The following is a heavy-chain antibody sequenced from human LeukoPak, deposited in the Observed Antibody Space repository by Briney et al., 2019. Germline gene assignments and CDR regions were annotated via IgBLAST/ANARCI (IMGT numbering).Heavy chain of an antibody. CDR3: ARTIRWYSSSSYFDY. CDR1: GFTFSSYA. Sequence: GRSLRLSCAASGFTFSSYAMHWVRQAPGKGLEWVAVISYDGSNKYYADSVKGRFTISRDNSKNTLYLQMNSLRAEDTAVYYRARTIRWYSSSSYFDYWGQGTLVTVSS. D-gene: IGHD6-6*01. J-gene: IGHJ4*02. V-gene: IGHV3-30-3*01. CDR2: ISYDGSNK.